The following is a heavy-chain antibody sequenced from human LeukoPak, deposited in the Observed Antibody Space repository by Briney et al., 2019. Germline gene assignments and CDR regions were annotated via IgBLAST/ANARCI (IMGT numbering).Heavy chain of an antibody. J-gene: IGHJ3*02. Sequence: PGGSLRLPCAASGFTFSSYGMHWVRQAPGKGLEWVAVISYDGSNKYYADSVKGRFTISRDNSKNTLYLQMNSLRAEDTAVYYCAKGSLNTAKGAFDIWGQGTMVTVSS. CDR2: ISYDGSNK. V-gene: IGHV3-30*18. CDR3: AKGSLNTAKGAFDI. D-gene: IGHD5-18*01. CDR1: GFTFSSYG.